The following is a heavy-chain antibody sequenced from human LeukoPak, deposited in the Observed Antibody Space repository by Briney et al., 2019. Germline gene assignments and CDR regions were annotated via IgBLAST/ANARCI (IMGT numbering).Heavy chain of an antibody. CDR3: AKDIMRYSSSWYSGFDP. Sequence: GGSLRLSCAASGFTFSSYGMHWVRQAPGKGLEWVAFIRYDGSNKYYADSVKGRFTISRDNSKNTLYLQMNSLRAEDTAVYYCAKDIMRYSSSWYSGFDPWGQGTLVTVSS. CDR1: GFTFSSYG. D-gene: IGHD6-13*01. V-gene: IGHV3-30*02. CDR2: IRYDGSNK. J-gene: IGHJ5*02.